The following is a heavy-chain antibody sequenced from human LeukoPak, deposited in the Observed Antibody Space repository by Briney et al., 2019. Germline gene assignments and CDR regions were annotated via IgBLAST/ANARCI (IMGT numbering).Heavy chain of an antibody. Sequence: GSSLSLSCAVSGFTLSRYDMHWVRDAPGKGREWVTDISYDGSNIYYARSVKGRFNISRDNYKNTLYLQMNSLRAEDRAVYYCAKVDSSGWYSNWGQGTLVTVSS. V-gene: IGHV3-30*18. J-gene: IGHJ4*02. D-gene: IGHD6-19*01. CDR1: GFTLSRYD. CDR2: ISYDGSNI. CDR3: AKVDSSGWYSN.